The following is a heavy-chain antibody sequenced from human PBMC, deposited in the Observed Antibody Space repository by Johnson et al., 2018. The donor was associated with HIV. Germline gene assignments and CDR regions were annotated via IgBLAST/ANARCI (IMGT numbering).Heavy chain of an antibody. CDR2: IGTAGDT. CDR3: ARGGYYYDSYDAFDI. Sequence: VQLVESGGGLVQPGGSLRLSCAASGFTFSSYWMSWVRQTTGKVLQWVSGIGTAGDTYYSDSVKGRFTISRDNSKTTLYLQMNSLRAGDTAVYYCARGGYYYDSYDAFDIWGQGTMVTVSS. V-gene: IGHV3-13*01. J-gene: IGHJ3*02. CDR1: GFTFSSYW. D-gene: IGHD3-22*01.